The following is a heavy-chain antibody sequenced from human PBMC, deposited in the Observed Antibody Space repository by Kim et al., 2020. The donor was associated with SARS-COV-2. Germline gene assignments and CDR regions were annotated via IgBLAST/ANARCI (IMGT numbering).Heavy chain of an antibody. Sequence: FTISRDNSKNMLYLQMNSLRAEDTAVYYCAKDPLLNCDFWRGWSPYFDYWGQGTLVTVSS. V-gene: IGHV3-30*02. D-gene: IGHD3-3*01. CDR3: AKDPLLNCDFWRGWSPYFDY. J-gene: IGHJ4*02.